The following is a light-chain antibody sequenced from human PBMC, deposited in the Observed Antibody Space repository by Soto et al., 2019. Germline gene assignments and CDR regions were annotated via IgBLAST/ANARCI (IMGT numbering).Light chain of an antibody. CDR3: CSYAGSRYYV. V-gene: IGLV2-23*01. CDR2: EGS. CDR1: SSDVGSYNL. J-gene: IGLJ1*01. Sequence: QSVLTQPASVSGSLGQSITISCPGTSSDVGSYNLVSWYQQHPGKAPKLMIYEGSKRPSGVSNRFSGSKSGNTASLTISGLQAEDEADYYCCSYAGSRYYVFGTGTKVTVL.